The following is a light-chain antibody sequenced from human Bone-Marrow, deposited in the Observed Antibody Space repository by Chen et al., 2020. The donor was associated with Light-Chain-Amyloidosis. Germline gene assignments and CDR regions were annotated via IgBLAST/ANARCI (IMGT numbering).Light chain of an antibody. Sequence: SYELTQPPSVSVSPGQTASITCSGDKLGDRYTYWYPLKSGQSPVLVIYEDKKRPSGIPERFSGSNSGNTATLTISGTQPMDEADYYCQAWDSSTVIFGGGTKLTVL. V-gene: IGLV3-1*01. CDR2: EDK. CDR1: KLGDRY. J-gene: IGLJ2*01. CDR3: QAWDSSTVI.